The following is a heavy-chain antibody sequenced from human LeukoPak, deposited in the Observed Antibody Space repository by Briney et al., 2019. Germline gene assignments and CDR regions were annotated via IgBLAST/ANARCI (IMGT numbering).Heavy chain of an antibody. CDR3: AKGYCTNGVCYKTFDY. V-gene: IGHV3-23*01. J-gene: IGHJ4*02. CDR1: GFTFSSYA. CDR2: ISGSGGST. Sequence: GGSLRLSCAASGFTFSSYAMSWVRQAPGKGLDWVSAISGSGGSTYYADSVKGRFTISRDNSKNTLYLQMNSLRAEDTAVYYCAKGYCTNGVCYKTFDYWGQGTLVTVSS. D-gene: IGHD2-8*01.